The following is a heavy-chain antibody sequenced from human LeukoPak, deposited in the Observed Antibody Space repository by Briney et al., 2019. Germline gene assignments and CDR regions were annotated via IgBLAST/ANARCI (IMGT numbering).Heavy chain of an antibody. CDR2: IYSGGST. Sequence: GGSLRLSCAAFGFTVSSNYMSWVRQAPGKGLEWVSVIYSGGSTYYADSVKGRFTISRHNSKNTLYLQMNSLRAEDTAVYYCARWPEYQLLADAFDIWGQGTMVTVSS. J-gene: IGHJ3*02. CDR3: ARWPEYQLLADAFDI. V-gene: IGHV3-53*04. CDR1: GFTVSSNY. D-gene: IGHD2-2*01.